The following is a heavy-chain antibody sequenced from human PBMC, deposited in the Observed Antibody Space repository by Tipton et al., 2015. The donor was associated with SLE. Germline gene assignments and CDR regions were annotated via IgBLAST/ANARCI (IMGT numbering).Heavy chain of an antibody. Sequence: QLVQSGAEVKKPGSSVKVSCKASGGTFSSYAISWVRQAPGQGLEWMGGIIPIFARAKYAEKFQGRVTITVDQSTTTAYMELSSLRFEDTAVYYCARDNSGSYWGPFDYWGQGTLVTVSS. CDR2: IIPIFARA. J-gene: IGHJ4*02. CDR1: GGTFSSYA. CDR3: ARDNSGSYWGPFDY. V-gene: IGHV1-69*01. D-gene: IGHD1-26*01.